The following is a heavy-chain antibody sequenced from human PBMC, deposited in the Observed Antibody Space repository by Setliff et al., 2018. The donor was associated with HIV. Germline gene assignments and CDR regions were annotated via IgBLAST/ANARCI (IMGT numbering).Heavy chain of an antibody. CDR3: ARGLTHYDNVWGNYRFDY. D-gene: IGHD3-16*02. J-gene: IGHJ4*02. Sequence: LGASVKVSCKASADTFIGYYIHWVRQAPGQGLEYMGWINPNSGDTNYAQKFQGKVTMTRDTSINTAYLELNRLRSDDTAVYYCARGLTHYDNVWGNYRFDYWGQGTLVTVSS. CDR1: ADTFIGYY. V-gene: IGHV1-2*03. CDR2: INPNSGDT.